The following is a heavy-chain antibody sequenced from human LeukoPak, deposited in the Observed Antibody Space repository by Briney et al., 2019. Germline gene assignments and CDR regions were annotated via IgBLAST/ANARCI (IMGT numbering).Heavy chain of an antibody. Sequence: SETLSLTCTVSGGSISSSSYYWGWIRQPPGKGLEWIRSIHYSGSTYYNPSLKSRVTISVDTSKNQFSLKLSSVTAADTAVYYCARGQRGVATTYFDYWGQGTLVTVSP. D-gene: IGHD5-12*01. J-gene: IGHJ4*02. CDR3: ARGQRGVATTYFDY. CDR1: GGSISSSSYY. CDR2: IHYSGST. V-gene: IGHV4-39*01.